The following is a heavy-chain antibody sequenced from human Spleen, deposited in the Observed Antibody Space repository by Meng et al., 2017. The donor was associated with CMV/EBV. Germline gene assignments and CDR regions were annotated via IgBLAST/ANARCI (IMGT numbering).Heavy chain of an antibody. CDR1: GYTFTSYY. CDR2: INPSGGST. V-gene: IGHV1-46*01. Sequence: ASVKVSCKASGYTFTSYYMHWVRQAPGQGLEWMGIINPSGGSTSYAQKFQGRVTMTRDTSTSTVYMELSSLRSEDTAVYYCARDRATTSSDAYFDFWGQGSLVTVSS. D-gene: IGHD6-6*01. J-gene: IGHJ4*02. CDR3: ARDRATTSSDAYFDF.